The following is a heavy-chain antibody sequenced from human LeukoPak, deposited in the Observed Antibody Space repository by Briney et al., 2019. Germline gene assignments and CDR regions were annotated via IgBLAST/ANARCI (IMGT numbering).Heavy chain of an antibody. Sequence: GGSLRLSCAASGFTFSSYAMSWVRQAPGKGLEWVSAISGSGGSTYYADSVKGRFTISRDNSKSTLYLQMNSLRVEDTAVYYCAKPMCSSTSCYRYFDYWGQGSPVTVSS. V-gene: IGHV3-23*01. CDR3: AKPMCSSTSCYRYFDY. CDR2: ISGSGGST. D-gene: IGHD2-2*01. CDR1: GFTFSSYA. J-gene: IGHJ4*02.